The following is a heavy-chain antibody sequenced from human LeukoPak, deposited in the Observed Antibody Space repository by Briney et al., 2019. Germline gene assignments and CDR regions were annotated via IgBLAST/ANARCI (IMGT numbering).Heavy chain of an antibody. CDR1: GSIFTNYF. D-gene: IGHD3-3*01. CDR3: ATDRGWRTSGYYLYYFEY. Sequence: GGSLRLSCAASGSIFTNYFMSWVRQAPGKGLEWVASIKHDGSEKYYVDSVRGRFTISRDNTKNSLYLQMSSLRAEDTAVYYCATDRGWRTSGYYLYYFEYWGQGTLVTFSS. J-gene: IGHJ4*02. V-gene: IGHV3-7*01. CDR2: IKHDGSEK.